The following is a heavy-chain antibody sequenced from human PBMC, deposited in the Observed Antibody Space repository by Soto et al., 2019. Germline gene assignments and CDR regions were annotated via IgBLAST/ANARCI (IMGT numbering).Heavy chain of an antibody. Sequence: QVQLQESGPGLVKPSETLSLTCTVSGGYVSSYYWSWIRQPPGKGLEWIGYSGSTNYNPSLKSRVTISVETYKTKFSLNLSSVTAADTAVYYCASLSAGWLDPWGQGTLVTVAS. V-gene: IGHV4-59*02. D-gene: IGHD6-19*01. CDR3: ASLSAGWLDP. J-gene: IGHJ5*02. CDR2: SGST. CDR1: GGYVSSYY.